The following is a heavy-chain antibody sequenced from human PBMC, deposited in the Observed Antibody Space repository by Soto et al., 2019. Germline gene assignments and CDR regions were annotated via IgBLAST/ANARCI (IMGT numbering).Heavy chain of an antibody. J-gene: IGHJ5*02. V-gene: IGHV4-4*07. D-gene: IGHD4-17*01. Sequence: PSETRSRTWTVSVGSISSYCWSWIGQPAGKGLEWIGRIYTSGSTNYNPSLKSRVTMSVDTSKNQFSLKLSSVTAADTAVYYRASTPPTVTTGELRFDPWGQGTLVTVSS. CDR2: IYTSGST. CDR1: VGSISSYC. CDR3: ASTPPTVTTGELRFDP.